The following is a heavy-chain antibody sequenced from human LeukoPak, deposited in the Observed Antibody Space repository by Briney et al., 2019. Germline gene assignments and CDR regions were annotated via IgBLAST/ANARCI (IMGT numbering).Heavy chain of an antibody. CDR1: GFTFDDYA. D-gene: IGHD6-19*01. CDR2: ISWNSGSI. J-gene: IGHJ4*02. V-gene: IGHV3-9*01. Sequence: GGSLRLSCAASGFTFDDYAMHWVRQAPGKGLEWVSGISWNSGSIGYADSVKGRFTISRDNAKNSLYLQMNRLRAEDTALYYCAKDKGYSSGWYFGHPFDYWGQGTLVTVSS. CDR3: AKDKGYSSGWYFGHPFDY.